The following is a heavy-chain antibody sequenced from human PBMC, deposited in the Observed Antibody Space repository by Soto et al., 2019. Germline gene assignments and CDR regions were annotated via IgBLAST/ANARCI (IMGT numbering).Heavy chain of an antibody. CDR3: ARGWPVVAPITGCIDS. D-gene: IGHD5-12*01. V-gene: IGHV4-4*02. CDR1: NGSISTNNW. CDR2: VYHTGST. J-gene: IGHJ5*01. Sequence: QVQLQESGPGLVKPSGTLSLTCAVSNGSISTNNWWSWVRQPPGKGLEWIGEVYHTGSTNVNPSLKSRVTISIDKSTNQFSLRLISVTAADTALYYCARGWPVVAPITGCIDSWGQGTLVTVSS.